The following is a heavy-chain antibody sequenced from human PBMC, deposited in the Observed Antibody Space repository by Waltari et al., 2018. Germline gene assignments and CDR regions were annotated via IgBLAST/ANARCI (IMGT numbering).Heavy chain of an antibody. CDR3: ARVPSYGNFDY. Sequence: QVQLQESGPGLVKPSETLSLTCTVSGGSISSYYWSWIRQPPGKGLEWIGYIYYSGSTNYNPSLKSRVTISVDTSKNQFSLKLSSVTAADTAMYYCARVPSYGNFDYWGQGTLVTVSS. J-gene: IGHJ4*02. V-gene: IGHV4-59*01. CDR2: IYYSGST. CDR1: GGSISSYY. D-gene: IGHD3-10*01.